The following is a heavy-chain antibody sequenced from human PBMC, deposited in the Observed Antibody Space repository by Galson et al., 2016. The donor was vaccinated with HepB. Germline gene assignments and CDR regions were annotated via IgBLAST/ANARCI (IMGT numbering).Heavy chain of an antibody. CDR1: GFTFNAYA. Sequence: SLRLSCAASGFTFNAYAMSWVRQSPGKGLEWVSAITSSGVGTFYTDSVKGRFTISRDNSKNTLYLQMNSLRVEDTATYFCAQRRLGLGNFYFVYWGQGTLVTVSS. CDR3: AQRRLGLGNFYFVY. J-gene: IGHJ4*02. CDR2: ITSSGVGT. D-gene: IGHD3-16*01. V-gene: IGHV3-23*01.